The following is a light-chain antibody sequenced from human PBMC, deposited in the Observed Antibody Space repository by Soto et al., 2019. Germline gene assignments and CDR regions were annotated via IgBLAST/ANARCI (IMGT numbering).Light chain of an antibody. CDR3: QQYYSFPYT. CDR2: AAS. Sequence: IWMTQSPSLLSASTGDRVTISCRISQGISSYLAWYQQKPGKAPELLIYAASTWQSGVPARFSGSGSGTDFTLTISCLQSEDFAIYYCQQYYSFPYTFGQGTKLEIK. CDR1: QGISSY. V-gene: IGKV1D-8*02. J-gene: IGKJ2*01.